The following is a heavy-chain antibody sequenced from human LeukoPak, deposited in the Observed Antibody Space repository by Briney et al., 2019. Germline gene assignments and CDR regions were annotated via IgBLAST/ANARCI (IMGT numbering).Heavy chain of an antibody. CDR1: GFTFSTNA. CDR2: ASGSGDST. CDR3: AGGGGAFCGGDCYRNFGY. D-gene: IGHD2-21*02. V-gene: IGHV3-23*01. J-gene: IGHJ4*02. Sequence: PGGSLRHSCAASGFTFSTNAMSWVRRAPGKGLEWVSAASGSGDSTYYAGSVKGRFTTSRDTSKNTLYLQMNSLRVEDTAVYYCAGGGGAFCGGDCYRNFGYWGQGTLVTVSS.